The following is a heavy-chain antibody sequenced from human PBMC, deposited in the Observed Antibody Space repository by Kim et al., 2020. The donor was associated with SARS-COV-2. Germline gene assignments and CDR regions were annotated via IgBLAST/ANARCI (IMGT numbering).Heavy chain of an antibody. J-gene: IGHJ6*02. CDR1: GFTFSDYY. V-gene: IGHV3-11*01. CDR2: ISSSGRTV. Sequence: GGSLRLSCAGSGFTFSDYYMSWIRQAPGKGLEWVSYISSSGRTVFYADSVKGRFTISRDNAKNSLFLQMTSLRVEDTAVYYCARESADQSPSHWFGSYAMDVWGQGTTVTVSS. CDR3: ARESADQSPSHWFGSYAMDV. D-gene: IGHD3-10*01.